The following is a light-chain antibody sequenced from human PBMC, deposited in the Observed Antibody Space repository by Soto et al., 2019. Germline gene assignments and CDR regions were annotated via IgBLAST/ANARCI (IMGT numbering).Light chain of an antibody. CDR1: SSDVGGYNY. J-gene: IGLJ2*01. Sequence: QSALTQPASVSGSPGQSITISCTGTSSDVGGYNYVSWYQQHPGKAPKLMIYDVSKRPSGVSNRFSGSKSGNTASLTISGLQAEDEADYYCSSYNTGSTLGVFGGGTKLTVL. CDR3: SSYNTGSTLGV. V-gene: IGLV2-14*03. CDR2: DVS.